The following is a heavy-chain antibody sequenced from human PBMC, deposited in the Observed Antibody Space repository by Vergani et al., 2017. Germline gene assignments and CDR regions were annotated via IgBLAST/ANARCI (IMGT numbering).Heavy chain of an antibody. CDR2: IKQDGSEK. CDR1: GFTFSSYW. CDR3: AREYCTNGVCSSPYYFDY. Sequence: EVQLVESGGGLVQPGGSLRLSCAASGFTFSSYWMSWVRQAPGKGLEWVANIKQDGSEKYYVDSVKGRFTISRDKAKNSLYLQMNSLRAEDTAVYYCAREYCTNGVCSSPYYFDYWGQGTLVTVSS. V-gene: IGHV3-7*01. D-gene: IGHD2-8*01. J-gene: IGHJ4*02.